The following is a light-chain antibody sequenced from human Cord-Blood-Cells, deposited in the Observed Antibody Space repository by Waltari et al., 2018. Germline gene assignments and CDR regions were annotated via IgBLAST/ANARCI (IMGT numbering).Light chain of an antibody. CDR1: SSDVGSYNL. V-gene: IGLV2-23*01. CDR2: EGS. CDR3: CSYAGSSTWV. J-gene: IGLJ3*02. Sequence: QSALTQPAPVSGSPGPSITISCTGTSSDVGSYNLVSWYQQHPGKAPKPMIYEGSKRPSGVSNRFSGSKSGNTAYLTISGLQAEDEADYYCCSYAGSSTWVFGGGTKLTVL.